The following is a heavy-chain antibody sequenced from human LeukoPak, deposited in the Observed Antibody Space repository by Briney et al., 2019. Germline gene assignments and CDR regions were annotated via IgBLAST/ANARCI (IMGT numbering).Heavy chain of an antibody. D-gene: IGHD2-2*01. CDR3: ARASTPRRYCSSTSCYSEYFST. J-gene: IGHJ1*01. CDR2: INHSGST. CDR1: GGSFSGYY. V-gene: IGHV4-34*01. Sequence: SETLSLTCAVYGGSFSGYYWSWIRQPPGKGLEWIGEINHSGSTNYNPSLKSRVTISVDTSKNQFSLKLSSVTAADTAVYYCARASTPRRYCSSTSCYSEYFSTGARAPWSPSPQ.